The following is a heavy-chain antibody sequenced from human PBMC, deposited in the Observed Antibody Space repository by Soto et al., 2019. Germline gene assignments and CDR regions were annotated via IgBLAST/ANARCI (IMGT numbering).Heavy chain of an antibody. V-gene: IGHV4-31*03. Sequence: QVQLQESGPGLVKPSQTLSLTCTVSGGSISSGGYYWSWIRQHPGKGLEWIGYIYYSGSTYYNPSLKSRVTISVDTSKNQFSLKLSSVTAADTAVYYCARGSMITFGGVIVIGWFDPWGQGTLVTVSS. J-gene: IGHJ5*02. CDR1: GGSISSGGYY. CDR2: IYYSGST. CDR3: ARGSMITFGGVIVIGWFDP. D-gene: IGHD3-16*02.